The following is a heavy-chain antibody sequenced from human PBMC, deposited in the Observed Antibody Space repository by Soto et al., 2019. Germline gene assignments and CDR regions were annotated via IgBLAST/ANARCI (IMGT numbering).Heavy chain of an antibody. Sequence: VGSLRLSCAASGFTLSSYAMIWVRQAPGKGLEWVSSISGSSGSTYYADSVKGRFTISRDNSKNTLYLLMNSLRAEDTAVYYCATDLAGSYSGSYFDHWGQGTLVTVSS. V-gene: IGHV3-23*01. J-gene: IGHJ4*02. CDR2: ISGSSGST. CDR3: ATDLAGSYSGSYFDH. CDR1: GFTLSSYA. D-gene: IGHD1-26*01.